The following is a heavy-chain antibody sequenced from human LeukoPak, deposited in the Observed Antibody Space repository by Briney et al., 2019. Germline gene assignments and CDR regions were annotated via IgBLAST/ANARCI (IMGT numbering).Heavy chain of an antibody. D-gene: IGHD3/OR15-3a*01. CDR2: IYYSGTS. J-gene: IGHJ4*02. CDR3: ARSLILSTGWTAFDY. Sequence: SETLSLTCTVSGGSISSYYWGWIRQPPGERPEWIGNIYYSGTSYYNPSLKSRVSISVDSSKNQFSLKLSSVTAAATAVYYCARSLILSTGWTAFDYWGQGALVTVSS. CDR1: GGSISSYY. V-gene: IGHV4-59*12.